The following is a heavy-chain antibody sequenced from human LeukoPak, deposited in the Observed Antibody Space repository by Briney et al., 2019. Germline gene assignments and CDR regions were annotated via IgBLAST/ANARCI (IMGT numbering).Heavy chain of an antibody. CDR2: ISGTGTGT. D-gene: IGHD3-9*01. V-gene: IGHV3-23*01. CDR1: GFTFSSYA. CDR3: AKCTRVDWLPIDY. Sequence: GGSLRLSCAASGFTFSSYAMNWVRQAPGKGLKWVSGISGTGTGTYYADSVKGRFTISRDNSKNTLYLQMNSLRAEDTAVYYCAKCTRVDWLPIDYWGQGTLVTVSS. J-gene: IGHJ4*02.